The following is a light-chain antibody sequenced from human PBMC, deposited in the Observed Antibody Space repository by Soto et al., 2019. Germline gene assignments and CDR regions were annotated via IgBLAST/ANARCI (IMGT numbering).Light chain of an antibody. Sequence: QSVLTQPPSVSGAPGQRVTISCTGSSSNIGAGYDVHWYQQLPGTAHKLLIYGNSNRPSGVPDRFSGSKSGTSASLAITGLQAEDEADYYCQSYASSLSALFGGGTKLTVL. CDR1: SSNIGAGYD. CDR2: GNS. CDR3: QSYASSLSAL. V-gene: IGLV1-40*01. J-gene: IGLJ2*01.